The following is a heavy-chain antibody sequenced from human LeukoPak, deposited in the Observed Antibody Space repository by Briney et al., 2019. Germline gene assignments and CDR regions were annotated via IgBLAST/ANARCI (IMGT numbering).Heavy chain of an antibody. D-gene: IGHD3-22*01. V-gene: IGHV4-39*07. CDR1: GGSISNSNFY. J-gene: IGHJ4*01. CDR2: MYYTGNT. Sequence: SETLSLTCTVSGGSISNSNFYWGWIRQPPGKGLEWLGSMYYTGNTYYQPSLRGRLSISLDTSKNLFSLKLSSVTAADTAVYYCARNYYDSSGYYIDQFYFDSWGQGTLVTVSS. CDR3: ARNYYDSSGYYIDQFYFDS.